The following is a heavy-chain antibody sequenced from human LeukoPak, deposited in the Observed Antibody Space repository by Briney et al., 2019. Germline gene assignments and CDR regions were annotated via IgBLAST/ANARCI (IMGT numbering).Heavy chain of an antibody. CDR1: GGSISGGSYY. Sequence: PSQTLSLTCTVSGGSISGGSYYWSWIRQPAGKGLEWIGRIYTSGSTNYNPSLKSRVTISVDTSKNQFSLKLSSVTAADTAVYYCAREGYGDYSDAFDIWGQGTMVTVSS. CDR2: IYTSGST. D-gene: IGHD4-17*01. V-gene: IGHV4-61*02. J-gene: IGHJ3*02. CDR3: AREGYGDYSDAFDI.